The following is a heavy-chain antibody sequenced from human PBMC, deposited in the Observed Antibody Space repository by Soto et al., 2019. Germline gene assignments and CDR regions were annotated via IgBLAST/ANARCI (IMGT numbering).Heavy chain of an antibody. Sequence: EVQLLESGGGLVQPGGSLRLSCAASGFTFSSYAMSWVRQAPGKGLEWVSAISGSGGSTYYADSVKGRFTITRVNCKNALYLQMNGLRAENTAVYHCARDPIIVGPPRLFDYWRQGTLVTVSS. CDR1: GFTFSSYA. CDR3: ARDPIIVGPPRLFDY. J-gene: IGHJ4*02. V-gene: IGHV3-23*01. CDR2: ISGSGGST. D-gene: IGHD3-22*01.